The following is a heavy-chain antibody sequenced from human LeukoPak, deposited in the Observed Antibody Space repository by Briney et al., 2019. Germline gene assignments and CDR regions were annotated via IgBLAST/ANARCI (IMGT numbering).Heavy chain of an antibody. CDR1: GGSISSSSYY. D-gene: IGHD3-22*01. V-gene: IGHV4-39*07. Sequence: SETLSLTCTVSGGSISSSSYYWGWIRQPPGKGLEWIGSIYYSGSTYYNPSLKSRLTISVDTSKDQFSLKLSSVTAADTAVYYCARMMVSGPTASFDYWGQGTLVTVSS. CDR3: ARMMVSGPTASFDY. J-gene: IGHJ4*02. CDR2: IYYSGST.